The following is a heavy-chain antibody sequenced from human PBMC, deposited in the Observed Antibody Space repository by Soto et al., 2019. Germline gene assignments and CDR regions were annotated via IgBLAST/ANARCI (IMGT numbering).Heavy chain of an antibody. CDR3: AKDYYDSSGSRTFDY. J-gene: IGHJ4*02. Sequence: VGSLRLSCAASGFTFSSYAMSWVRQAPGKGLEWVSAISGSGGSTYYADSVKGRFTISRDNSKNTLYLQMNSLRAEDTAVYYCAKDYYDSSGSRTFDYWGQGTLVTVSS. CDR1: GFTFSSYA. D-gene: IGHD3-22*01. CDR2: ISGSGGST. V-gene: IGHV3-23*01.